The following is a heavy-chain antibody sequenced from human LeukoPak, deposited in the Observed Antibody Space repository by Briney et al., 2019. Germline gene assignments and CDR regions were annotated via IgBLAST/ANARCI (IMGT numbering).Heavy chain of an antibody. CDR3: AVSYPRYYYGSGSHYY. Sequence: GGSLRLSCAASGFTFSSYAMHWVRQAPGKGLEWVAVISYDGSNKYYADSVKGRFTISRDNSKNTLYLQMNSLRAEDTAVYYCAVSYPRYYYGSGSHYYWGQGTLVTVSS. CDR1: GFTFSSYA. V-gene: IGHV3-30-3*01. CDR2: ISYDGSNK. D-gene: IGHD3-10*01. J-gene: IGHJ4*02.